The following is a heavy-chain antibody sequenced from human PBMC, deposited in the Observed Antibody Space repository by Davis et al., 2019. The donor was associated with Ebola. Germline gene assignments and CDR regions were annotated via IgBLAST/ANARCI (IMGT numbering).Heavy chain of an antibody. V-gene: IGHV1-46*01. CDR1: GYTFTSYY. CDR3: ARDLFIGSGAGYYGMDV. CDR2: INPSGGST. Sequence: AASVKVSCKASGYTFTSYYMHWVRQAPGQGLEWMGIINPSGGSTSYAQKFQGRVTMTRDTSTSTAYMELSRLRSDDTAVYYCARDLFIGSGAGYYGMDVWGQGTTVTVSS. J-gene: IGHJ6*02. D-gene: IGHD3-16*02.